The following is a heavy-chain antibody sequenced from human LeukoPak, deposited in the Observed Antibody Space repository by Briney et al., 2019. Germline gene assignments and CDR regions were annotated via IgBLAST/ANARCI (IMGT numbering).Heavy chain of an antibody. V-gene: IGHV3-23*01. CDR2: ISGSGGST. CDR3: AKRPYSNSWYGYFDY. J-gene: IGHJ4*02. D-gene: IGHD6-13*01. Sequence: GGSLRLSCAASGFTFSSYGMTWVRQAPGKGPEWVSVISGSGGSTYHAESVKGRFTISRDNSKNTLSLQMDSLRAEDTAVYYCAKRPYSNSWYGYFDYWGQGTLVTVSS. CDR1: GFTFSSYG.